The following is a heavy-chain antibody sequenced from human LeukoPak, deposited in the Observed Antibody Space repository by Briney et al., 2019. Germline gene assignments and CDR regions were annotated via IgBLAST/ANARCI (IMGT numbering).Heavy chain of an antibody. J-gene: IGHJ4*02. D-gene: IGHD1-26*01. V-gene: IGHV4-59*01. CDR1: GGSISSFY. Sequence: SETLSLTCTVSGGSISSFYWSWIRQPPGKGLEWIGYIYYSGSTNYNPSLESRVTISVDTSKNQFSLKLSSVIAADTAVYYCAAGQVRATDFDYWGQGILVTVSS. CDR3: AAGQVRATDFDY. CDR2: IYYSGST.